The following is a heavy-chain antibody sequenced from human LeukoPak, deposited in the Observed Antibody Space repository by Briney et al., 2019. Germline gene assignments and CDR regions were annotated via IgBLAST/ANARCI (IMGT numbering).Heavy chain of an antibody. CDR3: ARDWDGSGYGWFDP. V-gene: IGHV4-39*07. D-gene: IGHD3-22*01. CDR1: GGSISSCCYY. Sequence: PSETLSLTCAVSGGSISSCCYYWGWLRQPPGKGLEWIGNIYYSGSTYYNPSLKSRVTISVDTSKNQFSLKLNSVTAADTAMYYCARDWDGSGYGWFDPGGQGTLVTVSS. J-gene: IGHJ5*02. CDR2: IYYSGST.